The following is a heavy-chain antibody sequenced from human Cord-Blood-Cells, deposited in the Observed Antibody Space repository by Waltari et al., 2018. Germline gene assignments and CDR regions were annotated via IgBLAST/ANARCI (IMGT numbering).Heavy chain of an antibody. Sequence: QVQLVQSGAAVKKPGSSVKVYCKASGGTFSSYAISWVRQPPGQGLQWMGGLIPIFGTANYAQKFQGRVTITAEESTSTAYMELSSLRSEDTAVYYCALGYCSSTSCYRDYYYYYMDVWGKGTTVTVSS. CDR3: ALGYCSSTSCYRDYYYYYMDV. D-gene: IGHD2-2*02. J-gene: IGHJ6*03. CDR2: LIPIFGTA. CDR1: GGTFSSYA. V-gene: IGHV1-69*01.